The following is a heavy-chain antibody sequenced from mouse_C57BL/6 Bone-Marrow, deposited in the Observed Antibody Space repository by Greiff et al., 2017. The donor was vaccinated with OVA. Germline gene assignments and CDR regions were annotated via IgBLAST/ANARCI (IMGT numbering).Heavy chain of an antibody. J-gene: IGHJ4*01. V-gene: IGHV5-6*01. D-gene: IGHD2-4*01. CDR1: GFTFSSYG. Sequence: EVQLVESGGDLVKPGGSLKLSCAASGFTFSSYGMSWVRQTPDKRLEWVATISSGGSYTYYPDSVKGRFTISRDNAKNTLYLQMSSLKSEDTAMYYCARHEYDGGAMDYWGQGTSVTVSS. CDR3: ARHEYDGGAMDY. CDR2: ISSGGSYT.